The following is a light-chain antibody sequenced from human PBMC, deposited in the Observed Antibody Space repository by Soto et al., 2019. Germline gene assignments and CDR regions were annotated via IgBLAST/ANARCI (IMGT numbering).Light chain of an antibody. CDR1: QDISKF. V-gene: IGKV1-33*01. CDR3: QQFDDLPIT. J-gene: IGKJ5*01. Sequence: DIQMTQSPSSLIASVGDRVTITCQASQDISKFLNWYHQKPGKAPKVLIYDGSNLQTGVPSRFSGRGSGTDFTFTITSLQPDDSGTYYCQQFDDLPITFGQGTRLEIK. CDR2: DGS.